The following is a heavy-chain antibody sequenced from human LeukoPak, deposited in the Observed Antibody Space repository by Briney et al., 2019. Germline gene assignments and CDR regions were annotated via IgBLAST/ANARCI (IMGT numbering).Heavy chain of an antibody. J-gene: IGHJ4*02. Sequence: GSLRLSCAASGFTFSSYAMHWVRQAPGKGLEGVAVISYAGSNKYYEDSVKGRFTISRDNSKNTLYLQMNSLRAEDTAVYYCETRGWRWEPRGGYSDYWGQGTLVTVSS. D-gene: IGHD1-26*01. V-gene: IGHV3-30-3*01. CDR1: GFTFSSYA. CDR2: ISYAGSNK. CDR3: ETRGWRWEPRGGYSDY.